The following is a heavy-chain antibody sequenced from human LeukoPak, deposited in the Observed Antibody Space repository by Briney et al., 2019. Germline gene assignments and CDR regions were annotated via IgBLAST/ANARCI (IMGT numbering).Heavy chain of an antibody. CDR1: GFTFGINW. CDR2: IKQDGSEK. CDR3: ARDRPSAATTRGSLDN. V-gene: IGHV3-7*05. J-gene: IGHJ4*02. D-gene: IGHD4-17*01. Sequence: PGGSLRLSCAASGFTFGINWMSWVRQAPGKGLEWVANIKQDGSEKNSVDSVKGRFTISRDNSKNTLYLQMNSLRVEDTAVYYCARDRPSAATTRGSLDNWGQGTLVTVSS.